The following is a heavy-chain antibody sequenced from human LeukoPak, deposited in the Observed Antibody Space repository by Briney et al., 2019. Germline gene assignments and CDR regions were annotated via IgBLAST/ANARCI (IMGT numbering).Heavy chain of an antibody. Sequence: GGSLRLSCAASGFTFSSYGMSWVRQAPGRGLERVSAISGSGGSTYYADSVKGRFTISRDNSKNTLYLQMNSLRAEDTAVYYCAKALGLRLGELSPPYYFDYWGQGTLVTVSS. D-gene: IGHD3-16*02. CDR1: GFTFSSYG. J-gene: IGHJ4*02. V-gene: IGHV3-23*01. CDR3: AKALGLRLGELSPPYYFDY. CDR2: ISGSGGST.